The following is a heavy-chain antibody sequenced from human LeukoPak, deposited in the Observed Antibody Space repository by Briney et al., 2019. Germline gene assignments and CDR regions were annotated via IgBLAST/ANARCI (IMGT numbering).Heavy chain of an antibody. Sequence: PSETLSLTCTVSGGSISNYNWNWIRQPPGKGLEWMGYVHSRGSTNYNPSLKSRVTLSVDTSKNQFSLKLSSVTAADTAMYYCARNPVSTGIYDFWGQGTLVTVSS. V-gene: IGHV4-59*01. J-gene: IGHJ4*02. CDR2: VHSRGST. CDR3: ARNPVSTGIYDF. CDR1: GGSISNYN. D-gene: IGHD5/OR15-5a*01.